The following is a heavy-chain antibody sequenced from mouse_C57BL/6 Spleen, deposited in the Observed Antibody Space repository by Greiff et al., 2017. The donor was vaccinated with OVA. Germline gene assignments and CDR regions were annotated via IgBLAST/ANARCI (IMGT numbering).Heavy chain of an antibody. CDR3: ARRVGYAMDY. Sequence: VKLQQPGAELVKPGASVKLSCKASGYTFTSYWMHWVKQRPGQGLEWIGMIHPNSGSTNYNEKFKSKATLTVDKSSSTAYMHLSSLTSEDSAVYYCARRVGYAMDYWGQGTSVTVSS. V-gene: IGHV1-64*01. CDR1: GYTFTSYW. CDR2: IHPNSGST. J-gene: IGHJ4*01. D-gene: IGHD1-1*02.